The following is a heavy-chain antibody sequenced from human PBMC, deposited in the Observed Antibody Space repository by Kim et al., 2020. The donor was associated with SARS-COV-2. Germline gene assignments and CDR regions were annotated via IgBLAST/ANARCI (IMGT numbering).Heavy chain of an antibody. J-gene: IGHJ4*02. CDR3: ARARGVGASGFDY. CDR2: IKEDGSEK. Sequence: GGSLRLSCAASGFTFSSFWMSWVRQAPGKGLEWVANIKEDGSEKYYVDSVKGRFTISRDNAKKSLYLQMNTLRVEDTAVYYCARARGVGASGFDYWGQGT. V-gene: IGHV3-7*03. CDR1: GFTFSSFW. D-gene: IGHD1-26*01.